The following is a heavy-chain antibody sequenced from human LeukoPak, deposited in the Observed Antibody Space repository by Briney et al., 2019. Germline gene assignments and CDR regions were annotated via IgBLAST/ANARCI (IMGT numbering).Heavy chain of an antibody. Sequence: GSSVKVSCKASGGTFSSYAISWVRQAPGQGLEWMGGIIPIFGTANYAQKFQGRVTITADESTSTAYMELSSLRSEDTAVYYCARDPVGTRYYYEGAWFDPWGQGTLVTVSS. CDR1: GGTFSSYA. CDR3: ARDPVGTRYYYEGAWFDP. J-gene: IGHJ5*02. CDR2: IIPIFGTA. D-gene: IGHD3-22*01. V-gene: IGHV1-69*01.